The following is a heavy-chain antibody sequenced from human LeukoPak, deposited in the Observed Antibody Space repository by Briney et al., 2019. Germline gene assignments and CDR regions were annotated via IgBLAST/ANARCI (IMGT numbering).Heavy chain of an antibody. CDR2: ITGSSDST. J-gene: IGHJ4*02. CDR1: GFTFSNYV. D-gene: IGHD1-1*01. Sequence: PGGSLRLSCAASGFTFSNYVMSWVRQAPGKGLEWVSAITGSSDSTYYADSVKGRFTSSRDNSKSTLFLQMNSLRAEDTAIYYCAKGSSNSRPYYFDYWGQGTLATASS. CDR3: AKGSSNSRPYYFDY. V-gene: IGHV3-23*01.